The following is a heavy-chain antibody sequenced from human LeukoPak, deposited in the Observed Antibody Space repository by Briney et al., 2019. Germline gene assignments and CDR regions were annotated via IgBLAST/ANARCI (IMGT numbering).Heavy chain of an antibody. V-gene: IGHV1-18*01. CDR1: GYTFTSYG. CDR3: ARDRAGPYYMDV. J-gene: IGHJ6*03. Sequence: ASVKVSCKASGYTFTSYGISWVRQAPGQGLEWMGWISAYNGNTNYAKKLPGRVTMTTDTSTSTAYMELRRLRSDDTAVYYCARDRAGPYYMDVWGKGTTVTVSS. CDR2: ISAYNGNT.